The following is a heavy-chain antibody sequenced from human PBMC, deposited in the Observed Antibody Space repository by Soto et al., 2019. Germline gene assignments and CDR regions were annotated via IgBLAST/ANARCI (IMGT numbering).Heavy chain of an antibody. J-gene: IGHJ4*02. CDR1: GFTFSSYA. D-gene: IGHD1-26*01. CDR2: ISYDGSNI. CDR3: ARIPTSEPLEVSGSYYWAPFDY. V-gene: IGHV3-30-3*01. Sequence: GGSPRLSCATSGFTFSSYAMHWVRHAPGKGLEWLAVISYDGSNIYYADSVKGRFTISRDNSKNTLYLQMNSLRAEDTAVYYCARIPTSEPLEVSGSYYWAPFDYWGQGTLVNSPQ.